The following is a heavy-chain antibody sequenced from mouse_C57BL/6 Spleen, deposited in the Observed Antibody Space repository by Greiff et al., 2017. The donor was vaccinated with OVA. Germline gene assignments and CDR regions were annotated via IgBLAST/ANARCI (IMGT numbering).Heavy chain of an antibody. D-gene: IGHD2-12*01. CDR3: ARPPIEMYYAMDD. Sequence: EVMLVESGGGLVKPGGSLKLSCAASGFTFSDYGMHWVRQAPEKGLEWVAYISSGSSTIYYADTVKGRFTISRDNAKNTLFLQMTSLRSEDTAMYYCARPPIEMYYAMDDWGQGTSVTVSS. CDR2: ISSGSSTI. CDR1: GFTFSDYG. V-gene: IGHV5-17*01. J-gene: IGHJ4*01.